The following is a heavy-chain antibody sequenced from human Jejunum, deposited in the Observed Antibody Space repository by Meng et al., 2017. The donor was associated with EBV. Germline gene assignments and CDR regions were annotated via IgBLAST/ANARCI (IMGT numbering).Heavy chain of an antibody. J-gene: IGHJ5*01. V-gene: IGHV2-5*02. CDR2: IYWDDDQ. D-gene: IGHD3-22*01. CDR1: GFSLSTIGVG. CDR3: AHFYDSSGYTDS. Sequence: QITLQESGPTLVKPTQTLTLTCTFSGFSLSTIGVGVSWIRQPPGKALEWLALIYWDDDQRFSPSLRSRLTITKDTSKNQVVLTMTNMDPADTGTYFCAHFYDSSGYTDSWGQGTLVTVSS.